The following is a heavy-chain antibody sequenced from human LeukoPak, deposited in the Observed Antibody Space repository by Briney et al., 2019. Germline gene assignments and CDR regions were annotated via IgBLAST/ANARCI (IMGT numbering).Heavy chain of an antibody. CDR1: GITLNNYH. CDR2: ISDSGGKT. CDR3: AKRGVVIRVILVGFCKEAYYFAS. J-gene: IGHJ4*02. V-gene: IGHV3-23*01. Sequence: GVSLTLSCSVSGITLNNYHMIWLRHAPGKGREWVTNISDSGGKTKYAYSVKGRFTISRDNPKNTLYLQMKSLRAEDTSVYSFAKRGVVIRVILVGFCKEAYYFASWGGGALVTVSS. D-gene: IGHD3-22*01.